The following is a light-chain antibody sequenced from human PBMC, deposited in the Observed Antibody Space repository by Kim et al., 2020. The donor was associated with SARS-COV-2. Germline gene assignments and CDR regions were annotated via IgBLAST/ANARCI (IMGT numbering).Light chain of an antibody. Sequence: SPGERATLSCRASQSVRSSYLAWYQQKPGQAPRLLIYGASSRATGVPDRFSGSGSGTDFTLTISRLEPEDFAVYYCQQYGNSPRTFGRGTKVDIK. V-gene: IGKV3-20*01. CDR2: GAS. CDR3: QQYGNSPRT. J-gene: IGKJ4*01. CDR1: QSVRSSY.